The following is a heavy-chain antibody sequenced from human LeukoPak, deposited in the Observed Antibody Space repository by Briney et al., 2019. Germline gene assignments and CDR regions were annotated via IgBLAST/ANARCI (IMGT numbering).Heavy chain of an antibody. CDR2: IKQDGNEK. J-gene: IGHJ6*02. Sequence: GGSLRLSCAASGFTFSNCWMTWVRQAPGKGLEWVANIKQDGNEKYYVDSVKGRFTISRDNAKNSLYLQMNSLRAEDTAVYYCARDGSRLWFGEVWGEMDVWGQGTTVTVSS. D-gene: IGHD3-10*01. V-gene: IGHV3-7*04. CDR3: ARDGSRLWFGEVWGEMDV. CDR1: GFTFSNCW.